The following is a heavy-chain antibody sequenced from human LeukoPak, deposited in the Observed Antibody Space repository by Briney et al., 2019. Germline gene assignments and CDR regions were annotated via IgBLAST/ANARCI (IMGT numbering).Heavy chain of an antibody. D-gene: IGHD2-2*01. V-gene: IGHV4-39*07. Sequence: SETLSLTCTVSGDSISNTNYYWSWIRQPPGKGLEWIGEINHSGSTNYNPSLKSRVTISVDTSKNQFSLKLSSVTAADTAVYYCATSITYCSSTSCSLDYWGQGTLVTVSS. J-gene: IGHJ4*02. CDR1: GDSISNTNYY. CDR3: ATSITYCSSTSCSLDY. CDR2: INHSGST.